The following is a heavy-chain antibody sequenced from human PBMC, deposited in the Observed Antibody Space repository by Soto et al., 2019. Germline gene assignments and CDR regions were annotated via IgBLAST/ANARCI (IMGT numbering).Heavy chain of an antibody. CDR1: GGSFSGYY. V-gene: IGHV4-34*01. CDR2: INHSGST. J-gene: IGHJ4*02. D-gene: IGHD5-12*01. CDR3: ARYIVATISYFDY. Sequence: SETLSLTCAVYGGSFSGYYWSWIRQPPGKGLEWIGEINHSGSTNYNPSLKSRVTISVDTSKNQFSLKLSSVTAADTAVYYCARYIVATISYFDYWGQGTLVTVSS.